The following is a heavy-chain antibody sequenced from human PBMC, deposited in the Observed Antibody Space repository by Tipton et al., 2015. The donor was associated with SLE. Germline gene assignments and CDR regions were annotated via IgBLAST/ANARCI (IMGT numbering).Heavy chain of an antibody. D-gene: IGHD4-17*01. CDR2: ISRTSSYT. Sequence: GSLRLSCAASGFTFSSYVMTWVRQAPGKGLEWVSFISRTSSYTFYADSVKGRFTISRDNAKNSLFLQMNSLRAEDTAVYYCARDGRGDYPKGVMDVWGKGTTVTVSS. V-gene: IGHV3-21*01. CDR3: ARDGRGDYPKGVMDV. J-gene: IGHJ6*04. CDR1: GFTFSSYV.